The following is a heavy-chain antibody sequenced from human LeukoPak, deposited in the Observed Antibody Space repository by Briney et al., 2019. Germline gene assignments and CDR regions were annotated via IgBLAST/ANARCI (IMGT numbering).Heavy chain of an antibody. D-gene: IGHD3-10*01. CDR2: IYHSGST. J-gene: IGHJ4*02. CDR3: ARADIMVRGVIMRGFYFDY. CDR1: GGSISSGGYY. Sequence: SETLSLTCTVSGGSISSGGYYWSWIRQPPGKGLEWIGYIYHSGSTYYNPSLKSRVTISVDRSKNQFSLKLSSVTAADTAVYYCARADIMVRGVIMRGFYFDYWGQGTLVTVSS. V-gene: IGHV4-30-2*01.